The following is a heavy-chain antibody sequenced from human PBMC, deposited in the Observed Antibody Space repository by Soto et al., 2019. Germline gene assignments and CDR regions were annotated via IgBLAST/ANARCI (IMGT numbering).Heavy chain of an antibody. CDR2: IYYSGST. V-gene: IGHV4-59*08. J-gene: IGHJ4*02. CDR3: ATMTTVTSFDY. Sequence: SETLSLTCTVSGGSISSYYWSWIRQPPGKGLEWIGYIYYSGSTNYNPSLKSRVTISVDTSKNQFSLKLSSVTAADTAVYYCATMTTVTSFDYWGQGTLVTVSS. CDR1: GGSISSYY. D-gene: IGHD4-17*01.